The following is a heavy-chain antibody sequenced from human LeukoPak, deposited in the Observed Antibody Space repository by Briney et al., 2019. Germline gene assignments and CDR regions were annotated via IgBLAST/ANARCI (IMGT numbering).Heavy chain of an antibody. CDR3: ARVAAAGTRYYFDY. CDR2: IYYSGST. Sequence: SETLSLTCTVSGGSISSGGYYWSWIRQHPGKGLEWIGYIYYSGSTYYNPSLKSQVTISVDTSKNQFSLKLSSVTAADTAVYYCARVAAAGTRYYFDYWGQGTLVTVSS. V-gene: IGHV4-31*01. CDR1: GGSISSGGYY. D-gene: IGHD6-13*01. J-gene: IGHJ4*02.